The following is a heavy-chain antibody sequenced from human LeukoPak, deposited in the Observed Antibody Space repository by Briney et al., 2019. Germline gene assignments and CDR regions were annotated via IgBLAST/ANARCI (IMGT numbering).Heavy chain of an antibody. J-gene: IGHJ4*02. Sequence: PRGSLRLSCAASGFTVSSNHMTWVRQAPGKGLEWVSLIYSGGSTHYADSVKGRFTISRDNSKNTLYLQMNSLRAEDTAVYYCARGRPHGNDYWGQGTLVTVSS. V-gene: IGHV3-53*01. D-gene: IGHD4-23*01. CDR2: IYSGGST. CDR3: ARGRPHGNDY. CDR1: GFTVSSNH.